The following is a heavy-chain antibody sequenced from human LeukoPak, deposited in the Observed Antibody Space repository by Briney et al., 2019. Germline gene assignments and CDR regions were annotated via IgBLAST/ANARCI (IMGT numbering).Heavy chain of an antibody. CDR3: AKDKLSDYKNLSYYYYGMDV. D-gene: IGHD4-11*01. V-gene: IGHV3-23*01. Sequence: PGGSLRLSCAASGFTFSSYAMSWVRQAPGKGLEWVSAISGSGGSTYYADSVKGRFTISRDNSKNTLYLQMNSLRAEDTAVYYCAKDKLSDYKNLSYYYYGMDVWGQGTTVTVSS. J-gene: IGHJ6*02. CDR1: GFTFSSYA. CDR2: ISGSGGST.